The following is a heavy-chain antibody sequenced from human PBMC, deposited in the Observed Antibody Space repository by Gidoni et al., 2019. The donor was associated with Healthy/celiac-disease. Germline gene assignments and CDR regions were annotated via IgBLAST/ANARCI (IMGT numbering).Heavy chain of an antibody. D-gene: IGHD3-22*01. J-gene: IGHJ4*02. CDR3: TRDGWTYYDDSSGLYYLDY. Sequence: EVELVESGGGVVEPGRSLRLCLQATVFTFGDSAMSWFRQAPGKGLEWVGFMRSKGYGTTTAYSATVKGRFTIASDDSTSIAYLQRNSLKTDATAVYYCTRDGWTYYDDSSGLYYLDYWGQGTLVTVSS. CDR1: VFTFGDSA. CDR2: MRSKGYGTTT. V-gene: IGHV3-49*03.